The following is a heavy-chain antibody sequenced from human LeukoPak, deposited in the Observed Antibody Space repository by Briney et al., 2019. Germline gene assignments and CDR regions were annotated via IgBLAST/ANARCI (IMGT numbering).Heavy chain of an antibody. V-gene: IGHV4-39*01. CDR3: ARRHYDSTGRDFDY. J-gene: IGHJ4*02. CDR1: GGSISSSSYH. Sequence: SGTLSLTCTVSGGSISSSSYHWGWIRQPPGKGLEWIGSIFYNGSTYYNPSLRSRVTISVDTSKNQFSLKLSSVTAADTAVYYCARRHYDSTGRDFDYWGRGTLVTVSS. D-gene: IGHD3-22*01. CDR2: IFYNGST.